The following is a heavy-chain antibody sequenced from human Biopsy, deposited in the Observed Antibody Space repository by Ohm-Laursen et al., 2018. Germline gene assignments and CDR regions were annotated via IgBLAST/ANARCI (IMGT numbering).Heavy chain of an antibody. D-gene: IGHD3-22*01. V-gene: IGHV1-24*01. J-gene: IGHJ3*01. Sequence: SAYASCKVSGYTLVELSMHWVRQAPREGLEWMGVTDPEVGQTIYAQNFQGRLTMTDDTSTDTAYMELSSLRSDDTAVYFCATDMGGREIPNYYAFDLWGQGTKVTVSS. CDR1: GYTLVELS. CDR3: ATDMGGREIPNYYAFDL. CDR2: TDPEVGQT.